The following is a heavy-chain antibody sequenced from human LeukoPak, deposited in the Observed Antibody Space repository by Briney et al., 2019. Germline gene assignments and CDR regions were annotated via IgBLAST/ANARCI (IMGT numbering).Heavy chain of an antibody. D-gene: IGHD3-16*01. Sequence: SETLSLTCSVSGLSMSDSYCSWIRQPAGQGLEWVGWIHTSGDTRYNPSLKGRVAMSVDTSNNQFSLRLTSVTAADTAIYFCATYKLLGDPEANWGQGTLVTVSS. CDR1: GLSMSDSY. J-gene: IGHJ4*02. V-gene: IGHV4-4*07. CDR2: IHTSGDT. CDR3: ATYKLLGDPEAN.